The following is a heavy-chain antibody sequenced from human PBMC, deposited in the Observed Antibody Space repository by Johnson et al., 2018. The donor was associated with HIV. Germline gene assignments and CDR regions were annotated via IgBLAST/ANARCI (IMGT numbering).Heavy chain of an antibody. Sequence: VQLVESGGGLVQPGGYLRLSCAASGLTVSGNYMNWVRQAPGKGLEWVSYISSRDSAIWYADSVKGRFTVSRDNAKNSLYLQMDSLRADDTALYYCAKDLRLSSGQWLVQGGAFDIWGQGTMVTVSS. CDR3: AKDLRLSSGQWLVQGGAFDI. CDR1: GLTVSGNY. J-gene: IGHJ3*02. V-gene: IGHV3-11*01. CDR2: ISSRDSAI. D-gene: IGHD6-19*01.